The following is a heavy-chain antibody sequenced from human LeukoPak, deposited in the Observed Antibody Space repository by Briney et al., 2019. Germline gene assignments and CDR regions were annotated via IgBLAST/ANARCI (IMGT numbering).Heavy chain of an antibody. CDR2: INTDGNSI. V-gene: IGHV3-74*01. CDR3: TRAPMGDFDL. J-gene: IGHJ2*01. Sequence: GGSLRLSCAASGFTFSSYWMHWVRQAPGKGLVWVSRINTDGNSINYADSVKGRFTISRDNAKNTLYLQMNSLRADDTAVYYCTRAPMGDFDLWGRGTLVTVSS. D-gene: IGHD1-26*01. CDR1: GFTFSSYW.